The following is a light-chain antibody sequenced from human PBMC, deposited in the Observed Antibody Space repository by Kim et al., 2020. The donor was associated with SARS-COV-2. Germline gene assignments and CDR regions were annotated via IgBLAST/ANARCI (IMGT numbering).Light chain of an antibody. CDR3: QAWDSSTVV. CDR1: KLGDKY. V-gene: IGLV3-1*01. J-gene: IGLJ2*01. CDR2: QDS. Sequence: SYELTQPPSVSVSPGHTASITCSGDKLGDKYACWYQQKPGQSPVLVIYQDSKRPSGIPERFSGSNSGYTATLTISGTQAMDEADYYCQAWDSSTVVFGGG.